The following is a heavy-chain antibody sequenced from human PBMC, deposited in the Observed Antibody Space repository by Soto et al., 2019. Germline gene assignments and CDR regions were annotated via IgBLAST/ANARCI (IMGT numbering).Heavy chain of an antibody. CDR3: ARVLLLEWLLEP. J-gene: IGHJ5*02. CDR2: ISYSGST. Sequence: PSETLSLTCTVSGGSISNNEYYWSWIRQPPGKGLEWIGYISYSGSTYNNPSLKSRVTISVDTSKNQFSLKLSSVTAADTAVYYCARVLLLEWLLEPWGQGTLVTVSS. D-gene: IGHD3-3*01. V-gene: IGHV4-30-4*01. CDR1: GGSISNNEYY.